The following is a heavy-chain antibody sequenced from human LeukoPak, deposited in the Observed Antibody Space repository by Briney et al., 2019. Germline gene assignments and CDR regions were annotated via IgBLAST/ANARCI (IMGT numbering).Heavy chain of an antibody. J-gene: IGHJ4*02. CDR3: TRLRATPLNFDY. CDR2: IYYSGST. D-gene: IGHD1-26*01. CDR1: GGSISSSSYY. V-gene: IGHV4-39*07. Sequence: PSETLSLTCTVSGGSISSSSYYWGWIRQPPGKGLQWIGNIYYSGSTYYNPSLQSRVTISVDTSKNQFSLKLTSVTAADTAVYYCTRLRATPLNFDYWGQGTLVTVSS.